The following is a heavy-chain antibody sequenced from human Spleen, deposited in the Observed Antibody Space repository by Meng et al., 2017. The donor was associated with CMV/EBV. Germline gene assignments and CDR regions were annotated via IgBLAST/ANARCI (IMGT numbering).Heavy chain of an antibody. CDR1: GFTVSSDY. CDR2: IYSGDST. V-gene: IGHV3-53*01. J-gene: IGHJ4*02. Sequence: GGSLRLSCAASGFTVSSDYMSWVRQAPGKGLEWISVIYSGDSTYYADSVKGRFTISRDNSKNTLYLQMNSLRAEDTAVYYCAKGHIVVVIATRFGYWGQGTLVTVSS. CDR3: AKGHIVVVIATRFGY. D-gene: IGHD2-21*01.